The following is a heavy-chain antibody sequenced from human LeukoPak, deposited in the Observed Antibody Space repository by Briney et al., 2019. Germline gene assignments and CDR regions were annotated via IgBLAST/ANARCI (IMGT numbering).Heavy chain of an antibody. Sequence: SVKVSCKASGGTFSSYAISWVRQAPGQGLEWMGGIIPIFGTANYAQKFQGRVTITADESTSTAYMELSSLRSEDTAVYYCARDFGRGYYYYYMDVWGKGTTVTVSS. CDR2: IIPIFGTA. CDR3: ARDFGRGYYYYYMDV. J-gene: IGHJ6*03. D-gene: IGHD2-15*01. CDR1: GGTFSSYA. V-gene: IGHV1-69*13.